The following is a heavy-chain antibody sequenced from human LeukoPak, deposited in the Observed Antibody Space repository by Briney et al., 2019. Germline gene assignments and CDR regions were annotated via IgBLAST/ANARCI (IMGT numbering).Heavy chain of an antibody. CDR3: ATVSVRLTAILRYFDY. CDR1: GYSISSGYY. D-gene: IGHD2-21*02. Sequence: PSETLSLTCTVSGYSISSGYYWGWIRQPPGKGLEWIGSIYHSGTTYYNPSLKSRVTISVDTSKNQFSLKLSSVTAADTAVYYCATVSVRLTAILRYFDYWGQGTLVTVSS. V-gene: IGHV4-38-2*02. J-gene: IGHJ4*02. CDR2: IYHSGTT.